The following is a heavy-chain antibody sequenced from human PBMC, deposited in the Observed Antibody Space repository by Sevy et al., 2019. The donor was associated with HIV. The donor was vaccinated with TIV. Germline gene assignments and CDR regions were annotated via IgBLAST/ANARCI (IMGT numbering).Heavy chain of an antibody. J-gene: IGHJ4*02. CDR2: IYSDGKT. V-gene: IGHV3-66*01. Sequence: GGSLRLSFAASGFTVSRNYMSWVRQAPGKGLEWVSVIYSDGKTFYADSVQDRFTISRDNSKNTLYLQMNSLRAEDTAVYYCAGWSSAWTLFDYWGQGTLVTVSS. D-gene: IGHD6-19*01. CDR3: AGWSSAWTLFDY. CDR1: GFTVSRNY.